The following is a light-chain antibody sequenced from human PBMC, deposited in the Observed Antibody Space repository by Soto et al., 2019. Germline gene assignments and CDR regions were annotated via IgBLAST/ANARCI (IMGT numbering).Light chain of an antibody. CDR1: QRVSSY. V-gene: IGKV3-11*01. J-gene: IGKJ4*01. CDR3: QQYSDSPLT. CDR2: DAS. Sequence: IVLTQSPATLSLSPGERATLSCRASQRVSSYLAWYQQKPGQAPRLLIYDASRRPAGVPDRFSGSGSGTDFTLIISRLQSEDFAVYYCQQYSDSPLTFGGGTTVEIK.